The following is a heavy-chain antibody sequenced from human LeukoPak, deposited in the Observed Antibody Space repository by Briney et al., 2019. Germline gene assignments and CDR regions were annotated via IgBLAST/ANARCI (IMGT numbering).Heavy chain of an antibody. CDR2: IYTSGST. Sequence: CRWIRQPDEKGLEWIGRIYTSGSTNYNPSLKSRVTMSVDTSKNQFSLKLSSVTAADTAVYYCARGGGPAAFDYWGQGTLVTVSS. D-gene: IGHD2-2*01. CDR3: ARGGGPAAFDY. V-gene: IGHV4-4*07. J-gene: IGHJ4*02.